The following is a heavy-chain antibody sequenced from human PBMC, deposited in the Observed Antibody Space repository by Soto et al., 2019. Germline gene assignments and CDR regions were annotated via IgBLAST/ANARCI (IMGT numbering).Heavy chain of an antibody. CDR3: AKVTRYCSGSSCHAGYFQH. CDR1: GFTFSSYA. Sequence: GGSLRLSCAASGFTFSSYAMHWVRQAPGKGLEYVSAISGSGDNTYYANSVKGRFTISRDNSKNTLYLHMKSLRAEDTADYYCAKVTRYCSGSSCHAGYFQHWGQGTPVTVSS. J-gene: IGHJ1*01. D-gene: IGHD2-15*01. CDR2: ISGSGDNT. V-gene: IGHV3-23*01.